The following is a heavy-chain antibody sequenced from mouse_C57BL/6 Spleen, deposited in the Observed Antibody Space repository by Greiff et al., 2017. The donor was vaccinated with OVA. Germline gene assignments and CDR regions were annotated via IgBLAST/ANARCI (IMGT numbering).Heavy chain of an antibody. CDR2: INPNNGGT. Sequence: EVQLQQSGPELVKPGASVKISCKASGYTFTDYYMNWVKQSHGKSLEWIGDINPNNGGTSYNQKFKGKATLTVDKSSSTAYMELRSLTSEDSAVYYCARRNYSNYEWYFDVWGTGTTVTVSS. CDR1: GYTFTDYY. V-gene: IGHV1-26*01. D-gene: IGHD2-5*01. J-gene: IGHJ1*03. CDR3: ARRNYSNYEWYFDV.